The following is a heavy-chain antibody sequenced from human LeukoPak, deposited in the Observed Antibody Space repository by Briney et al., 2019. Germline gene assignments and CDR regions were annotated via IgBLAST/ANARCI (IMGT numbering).Heavy chain of an antibody. CDR2: ISWNSGSK. CDR1: GFTFDDYA. Sequence: SGGSLRLSCAASGFTFDDYAMHWVRQAPGKGLEWVSGISWNSGSKGYADSVKGRFTISRDNAKNSLYLQMNSLRSEDTALYYCAKDMLHGGAVAGLNDAFDIWGQGTMVTVSS. J-gene: IGHJ3*02. D-gene: IGHD6-19*01. V-gene: IGHV3-9*01. CDR3: AKDMLHGGAVAGLNDAFDI.